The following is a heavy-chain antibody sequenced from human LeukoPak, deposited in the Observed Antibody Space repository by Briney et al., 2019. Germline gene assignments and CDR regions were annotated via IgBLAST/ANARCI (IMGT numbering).Heavy chain of an antibody. CDR3: ARMGDYGEGFYYYYMDV. J-gene: IGHJ6*03. CDR1: GFTFRNYE. D-gene: IGHD4-17*01. V-gene: IGHV3-48*03. Sequence: PGGSLRLSCAGSGFTFRNYEMSWVRQAPGKGLEWVSHISRDGSTVYYRDSVKGRFTISRDNSKNMVYLQMNSLRAEDTAVYYCARMGDYGEGFYYYYMDVWGKGTTVTVSS. CDR2: ISRDGSTV.